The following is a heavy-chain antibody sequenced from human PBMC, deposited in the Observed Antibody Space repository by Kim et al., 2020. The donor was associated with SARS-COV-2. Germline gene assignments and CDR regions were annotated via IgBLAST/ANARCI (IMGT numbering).Heavy chain of an antibody. V-gene: IGHV3-53*01. CDR2: IYSGGST. J-gene: IGHJ4*02. Sequence: GGSLRLSCAASGFTVSINYMSWVRQAPGKGLEWVSVIYSGGSTYYADSVKGRFTISRDNSKNTLYLQMNSLRAEDTAVYYCARDRIAARSFDYWGQGTLVTVSS. CDR1: GFTVSINY. D-gene: IGHD6-6*01. CDR3: ARDRIAARSFDY.